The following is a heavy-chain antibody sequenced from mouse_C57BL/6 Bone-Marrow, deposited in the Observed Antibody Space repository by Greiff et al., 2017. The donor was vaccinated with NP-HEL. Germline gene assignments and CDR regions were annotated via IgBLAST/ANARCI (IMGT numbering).Heavy chain of an antibody. J-gene: IGHJ4*01. CDR2: INYDGSST. CDR3: AREGGLRRRTYAMYY. D-gene: IGHD2-4*01. V-gene: IGHV5-16*01. CDR1: GFTFSDYY. Sequence: EVKLVESEGGLVQPGSSMKLSCTASGFTFSDYYMAWVRQVPEKGLEWVANINYDGSSTYYLDSLKSRFIISRDNAKNILYLQMRSLKSEDTATYYCAREGGLRRRTYAMYYWGQGTSVTVSS.